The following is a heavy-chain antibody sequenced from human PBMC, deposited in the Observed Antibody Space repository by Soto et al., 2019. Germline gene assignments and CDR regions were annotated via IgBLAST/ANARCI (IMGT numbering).Heavy chain of an antibody. V-gene: IGHV4-31*03. J-gene: IGHJ4*02. CDR1: GVSISSGHY. CDR3: AREVPTPYYFDY. Sequence: TLCVAGPVSGVSISSGHYWSWIRQHPGKGLEWIGYIYYSGSTYYNPSLKSRVTISIDTSKNQFSLKLSSVTAADTAVYYCAREVPTPYYFDYWGQRTLVTVSS. CDR2: IYYSGST.